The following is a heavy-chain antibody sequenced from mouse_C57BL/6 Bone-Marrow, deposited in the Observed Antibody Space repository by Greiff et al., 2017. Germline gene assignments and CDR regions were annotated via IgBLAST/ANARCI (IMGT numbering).Heavy chain of an antibody. D-gene: IGHD2-2*01. Sequence: VQLKESGPELVKPGASVKMSCKASGYTFTSYVMHWVKQKPGQGLEWIGYIYPYNDGTKYNEKFKGKATLTSDKSSSTSYMELSSLTSEDSAVXYCAREGSTMVTTWIDDGGQGTTLTVSS. CDR3: AREGSTMVTTWIDD. CDR2: IYPYNDGT. CDR1: GYTFTSYV. J-gene: IGHJ2*01. V-gene: IGHV1-14*01.